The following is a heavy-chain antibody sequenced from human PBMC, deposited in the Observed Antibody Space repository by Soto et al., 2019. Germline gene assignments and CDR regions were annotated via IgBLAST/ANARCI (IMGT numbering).Heavy chain of an antibody. V-gene: IGHV4-34*01. CDR2: INHSGST. CDR3: ARVVPAQGAFFDY. CDR1: GGSISSYF. Sequence: SETLSLTCTVSGGSISSYFWSWIRQPPGKGLEWIGEINHSGSTNYNPSLKSRVTISIDTSKNQFSLKLSSVTAADTAVYYCARVVPAQGAFFDYWGQGTLVTVSS. D-gene: IGHD2-2*01. J-gene: IGHJ4*02.